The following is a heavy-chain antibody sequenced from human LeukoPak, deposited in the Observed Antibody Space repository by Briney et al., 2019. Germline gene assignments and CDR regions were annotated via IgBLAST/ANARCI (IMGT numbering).Heavy chain of an antibody. J-gene: IGHJ3*02. CDR1: GGSISSSSYY. Sequence: SETLSLTCTVSGGSISSSSYYWGWIRQPPGKGLECIGSIYYSGKTYYNPSLKSRVTISVDTSKNQFSLKLSSVTATDTAVYYCARSRIDAFDIWGQGTMVIVSS. CDR2: IYYSGKT. CDR3: ARSRIDAFDI. V-gene: IGHV4-39*01.